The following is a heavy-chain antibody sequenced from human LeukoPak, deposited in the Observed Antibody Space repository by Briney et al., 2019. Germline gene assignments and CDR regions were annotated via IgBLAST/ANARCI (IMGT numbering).Heavy chain of an antibody. V-gene: IGHV1-18*01. J-gene: IGHJ6*03. CDR1: GYTFTSYG. Sequence: ASVKVSCKASGYTFTSYGISWVRQAPGQGLEWMGWISAYNGNTNYAQKLQGRVTMTTDTSTSTTYMDLSRLRSDDTAVYYCAKDAGTYYYMDVWGKGTTVTVSS. CDR2: ISAYNGNT. CDR3: AKDAGTYYYMDV.